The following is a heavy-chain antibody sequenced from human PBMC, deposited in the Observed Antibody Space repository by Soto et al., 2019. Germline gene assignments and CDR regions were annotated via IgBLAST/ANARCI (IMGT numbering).Heavy chain of an antibody. CDR3: ARDLWRIVVITHGAFDI. CDR2: IYYSGST. V-gene: IGHV4-30-4*01. CDR1: GGSISSGDYY. Sequence: PSETLSLTCTVSGGSISSGDYYWSWIRQPPGKGLEWIGYIYYSGSTYYNPSLKSRVTISVDTSKNQFSLKLSSVTAADTAVYYCARDLWRIVVITHGAFDIWGQGTMVTVSS. J-gene: IGHJ3*02. D-gene: IGHD3-22*01.